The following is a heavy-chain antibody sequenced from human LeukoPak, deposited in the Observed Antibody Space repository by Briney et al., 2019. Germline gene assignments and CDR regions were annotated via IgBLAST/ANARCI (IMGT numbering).Heavy chain of an antibody. CDR2: ISSQSSFI. V-gene: IGHV3-21*01. J-gene: IGHJ5*02. D-gene: IGHD3-22*01. Sequence: SLTWVRQAPGKGLEWVSSISSQSSFIHYTDSVQGRFTISRDNAKNTLNLQMNSLRAEDTAVYYCARDLGQYYDTSDNWFDPWGQGTLVTVSS. CDR3: ARDLGQYYDTSDNWFDP. CDR1: S.